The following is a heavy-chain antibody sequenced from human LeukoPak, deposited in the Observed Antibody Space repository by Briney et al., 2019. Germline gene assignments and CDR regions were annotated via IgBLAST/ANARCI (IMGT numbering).Heavy chain of an antibody. V-gene: IGHV3-48*03. J-gene: IGHJ6*02. CDR2: ISSSGNTI. CDR1: GFTFSSYE. CDR3: ASSLYYYYGMDV. Sequence: GGSLRLSCAASGFTFSSYEMNWVRQAPGKGLEWVSYISSSGNTIYYADSVKGRFTISRDNAKNSLHLQMNSLRAEDTAVYYCASSLYYYYGMDVWGQGTTVTVSS.